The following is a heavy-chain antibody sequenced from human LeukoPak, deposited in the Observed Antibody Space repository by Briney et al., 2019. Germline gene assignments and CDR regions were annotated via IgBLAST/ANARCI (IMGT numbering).Heavy chain of an antibody. CDR1: GFTLSNYW. D-gene: IGHD7-27*01. CDR2: IQKDGSEA. J-gene: IGHJ2*01. CDR3: ARAGVTNQLGQTYWYFDL. Sequence: PGGSLRLSYATSGFTLSNYWMTWVRQAPGKGLEWVAKIQKDGSEAYYVDSMEGRFTISRDNAENSLYLQMHSLRAEDTAVYSCARAGVTNQLGQTYWYFDLWGRGTLVTVSS. V-gene: IGHV3-7*01.